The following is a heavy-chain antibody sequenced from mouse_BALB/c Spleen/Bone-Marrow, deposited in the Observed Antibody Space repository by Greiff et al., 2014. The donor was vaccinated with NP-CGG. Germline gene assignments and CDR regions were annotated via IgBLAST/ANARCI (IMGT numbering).Heavy chain of an antibody. CDR1: GYTFSSYW. D-gene: IGHD2-13*01. CDR3: ARRVISWFAY. J-gene: IGHJ3*01. V-gene: IGHV1-9*01. Sequence: QVQLQQSGAELMKPGASVKMSCKATGYTFSSYWIEWVKQRPGHGLEWIGEILPGSGSTNYNEKFKGKATFTADTSSNTAYMQLSSLTSEDSAVYYCARRVISWFAYWGQGTLVTVSA. CDR2: ILPGSGST.